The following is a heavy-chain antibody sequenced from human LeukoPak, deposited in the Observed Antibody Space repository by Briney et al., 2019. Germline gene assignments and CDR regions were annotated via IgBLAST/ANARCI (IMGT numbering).Heavy chain of an antibody. CDR1: GYTFTSYG. CDR2: ISAYNGNT. CDR3: ARARIRYDSSGYYLWDY. V-gene: IGHV1-18*01. D-gene: IGHD3-22*01. Sequence: ASVKVSCKASGYTFTSYGISWVRQAPGQGLEWMGWISAYNGNTNYAQKLQGRVTMTTDTSTSTAYMELRSLRSDDTAVYYCARARIRYDSSGYYLWDYWGQGTLVTVSS. J-gene: IGHJ4*02.